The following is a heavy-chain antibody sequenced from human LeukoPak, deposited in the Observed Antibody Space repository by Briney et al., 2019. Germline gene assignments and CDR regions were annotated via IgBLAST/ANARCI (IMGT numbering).Heavy chain of an antibody. CDR1: GFTVSSNY. Sequence: GGSLTLSCAASGFTVSSNYMSWVRQAPGNGLERVSVIYSGGSTYYAYSVKGRFTISRDNSKHTLYLQMNSLRAEDTAVYYCAFLGYCSSTSCYIFDYWGQGTLVTVSS. V-gene: IGHV3-66*01. J-gene: IGHJ4*02. CDR2: IYSGGST. CDR3: AFLGYCSSTSCYIFDY. D-gene: IGHD2-2*01.